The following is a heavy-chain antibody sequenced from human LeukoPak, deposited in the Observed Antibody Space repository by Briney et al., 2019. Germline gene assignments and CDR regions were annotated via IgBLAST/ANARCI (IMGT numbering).Heavy chain of an antibody. V-gene: IGHV4-59*01. Sequence: SETLSLTCTVSGGSISSYYWSWIRQPPGKGLKWIGYIYYSGSTNYNPSLKSRVTISVDTSKNQFSLKLSSVTAADTAVYYCARAPPYYDSSGSPKIFDYWGQGTLVTVSS. CDR3: ARAPPYYDSSGSPKIFDY. D-gene: IGHD3-22*01. CDR1: GGSISSYY. J-gene: IGHJ4*02. CDR2: IYYSGST.